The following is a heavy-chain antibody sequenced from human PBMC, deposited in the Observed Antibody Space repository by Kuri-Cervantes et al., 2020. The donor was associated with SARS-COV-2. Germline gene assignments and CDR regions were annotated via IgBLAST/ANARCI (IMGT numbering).Heavy chain of an antibody. J-gene: IGHJ4*02. Sequence: GGSLRHSCGPSWFPQRSYAMHWGRQAPGKGLEWVAVKSYDGSSKYYADSVKGRFTISRDNSKNTLYLQMNSVRAEDTAVYYCAREAYYDFWSGYHTRPDYFDYWGQGTMVTVSS. CDR2: KSYDGSSK. D-gene: IGHD3-3*01. CDR3: AREAYYDFWSGYHTRPDYFDY. CDR1: WFPQRSYA. V-gene: IGHV3-30-3*01.